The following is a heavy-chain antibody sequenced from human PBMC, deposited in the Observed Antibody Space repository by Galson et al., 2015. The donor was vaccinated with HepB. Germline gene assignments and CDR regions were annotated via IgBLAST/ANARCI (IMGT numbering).Heavy chain of an antibody. CDR2: IVVGSGNT. J-gene: IGHJ3*02. CDR1: GFTFTSSA. V-gene: IGHV1-58*02. CDR3: AAAYYYDSSGYYYLPAFDI. Sequence: SVKVSCKASGFTFTSSAMQWVRQARGQRLEWIGWIVVGSGNTNYAQKFQERVTITRDMSTSTAYMELSSLRSEGTAVYYCAAAYYYDSSGYYYLPAFDIWGQGTMVTVSS. D-gene: IGHD3-22*01.